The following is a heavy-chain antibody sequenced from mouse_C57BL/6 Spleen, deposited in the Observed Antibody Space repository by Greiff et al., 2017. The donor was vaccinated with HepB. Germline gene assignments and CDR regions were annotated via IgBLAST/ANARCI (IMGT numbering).Heavy chain of an antibody. J-gene: IGHJ3*01. V-gene: IGHV1-4*01. CDR2: INPSSGYT. D-gene: IGHD2-3*01. CDR3: ARRDDGDYVPWFAY. CDR1: GYTFTSYT. Sequence: VHLVESGAELARPGASVKMSCKASGYTFTSYTMHWVKQRPGQGLEWIGYINPSSGYTKYNQKFKDKATLTADKSSSTAYMQLRSLTSEDSAGDYCARRDDGDYVPWFAYWGQGTLVTVSA.